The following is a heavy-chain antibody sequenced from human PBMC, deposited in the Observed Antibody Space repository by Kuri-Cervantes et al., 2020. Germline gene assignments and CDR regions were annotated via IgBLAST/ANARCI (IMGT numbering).Heavy chain of an antibody. Sequence: GSLRLSCTVSGGSISNYYWSWIRQPPGKGLEWIGSIYYSGSTYYNPSLKSRVTISVDTSKNQFSLKLSSVTAADTAVYYRARDDDTDYYYYYMDVWGKGTTVTVSS. CDR3: ARDDDTDYYYYYMDV. J-gene: IGHJ6*03. CDR2: IYYSGST. D-gene: IGHD3-22*01. V-gene: IGHV4-59*12. CDR1: GGSISNYY.